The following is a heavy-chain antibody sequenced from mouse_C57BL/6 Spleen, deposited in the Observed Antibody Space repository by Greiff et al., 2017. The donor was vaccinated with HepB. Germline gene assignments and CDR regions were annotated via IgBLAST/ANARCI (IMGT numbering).Heavy chain of an antibody. CDR1: GFTFSSYG. J-gene: IGHJ1*03. V-gene: IGHV5-6*01. CDR3: AGYDDGAWYFDV. D-gene: IGHD2-4*01. Sequence: EVQGVESGGDLVKPGGSLKLSCAASGFTFSSYGMSWVRQTPDKRLEWVATISSGGSYTYYPDSVKGRFTISRDNAKNTLYLQMSSLKSEDTAMYYCAGYDDGAWYFDVWGTGTTVTVSS. CDR2: ISSGGSYT.